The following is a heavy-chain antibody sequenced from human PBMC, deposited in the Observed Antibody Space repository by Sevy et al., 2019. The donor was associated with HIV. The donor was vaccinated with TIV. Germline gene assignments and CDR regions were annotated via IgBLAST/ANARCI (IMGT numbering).Heavy chain of an antibody. D-gene: IGHD3-3*01. Sequence: SETLSLTCDVSGFSISNNFYWGWIRQPPGKGLEWIGRIYHSGTTYYSPSLNSRVTISVDMSNNQFALRLTSVTAADTAVYYCARARRPETNYFCMDVWGKGTTVTVSS. CDR3: ARARRPETNYFCMDV. CDR2: IYHSGTT. CDR1: GFSISNNFY. V-gene: IGHV4-38-2*01. J-gene: IGHJ6*03.